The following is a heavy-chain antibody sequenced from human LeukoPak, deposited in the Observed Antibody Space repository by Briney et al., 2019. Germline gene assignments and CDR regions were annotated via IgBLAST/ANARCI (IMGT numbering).Heavy chain of an antibody. CDR1: GGSFSGYY. V-gene: IGHV4-34*01. CDR2: INHSGST. J-gene: IGHJ4*02. D-gene: IGHD5-18*01. Sequence: SETLSLTCAVYGGSFSGYYWSWIRQPPGKGLEWIGEINHSGSTNYNASLKSRVTISVDTSKNQFSLKLRSVTAADTAVYYCASISRGYSYGSFSNYFDNWGQGTLVTVSS. CDR3: ASISRGYSYGSFSNYFDN.